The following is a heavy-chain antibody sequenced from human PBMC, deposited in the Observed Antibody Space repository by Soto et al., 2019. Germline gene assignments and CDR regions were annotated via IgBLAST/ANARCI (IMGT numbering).Heavy chain of an antibody. CDR1: GYTFTTHY. Sequence: AAVKVSCKASGYTFTTHYMHWVRQAPGQGLEWMGVINPSAGNTVYAQNFQDRVTMTRDTSTTTIYMELSSLRSDDTAVYYCARLHSTSPPYYFDFWGQGTLVTVS. D-gene: IGHD6-6*01. J-gene: IGHJ4*02. CDR3: ARLHSTSPPYYFDF. V-gene: IGHV1-46*01. CDR2: INPSAGNT.